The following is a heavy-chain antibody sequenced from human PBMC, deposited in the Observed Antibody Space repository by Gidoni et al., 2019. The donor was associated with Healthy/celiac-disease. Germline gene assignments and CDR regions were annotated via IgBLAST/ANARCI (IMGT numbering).Heavy chain of an antibody. J-gene: IGHJ4*02. D-gene: IGHD1-20*01. V-gene: IGHV3-43*01. CDR2: ISWDGGST. Sequence: SGFTFDDYTMHWVRQAPGKGLEWVSLISWDGGSTYYADSVKGRFTISRDNSKNSLYLQMNSLRTEDTALYYCAKDPFPPGITGTTGWGQGTLVTVSS. CDR3: AKDPFPPGITGTTG. CDR1: GFTFDDYT.